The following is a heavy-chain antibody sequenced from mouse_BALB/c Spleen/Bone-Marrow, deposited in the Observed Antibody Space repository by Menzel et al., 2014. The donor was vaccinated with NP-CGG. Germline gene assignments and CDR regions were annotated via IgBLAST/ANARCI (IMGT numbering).Heavy chain of an antibody. D-gene: IGHD2-3*01. CDR3: ARLGYYGGFAY. CDR1: GFDFSGXW. J-gene: IGHJ3*01. CDR2: INPDSSTI. Sequence: DVKLVESGGGLVQPGGSLKLSCAASGFDFSGXWXGWVRQAPGXGLEWIGEINPDSSTINYTPSLKDRFIISRDNAKNTLYLQMSKVRSEDTALYYCARLGYYGGFAYWGQGTLVTVSA. V-gene: IGHV4-1*02.